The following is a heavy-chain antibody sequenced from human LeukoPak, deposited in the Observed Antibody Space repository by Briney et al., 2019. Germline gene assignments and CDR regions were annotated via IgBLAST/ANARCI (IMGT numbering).Heavy chain of an antibody. V-gene: IGHV1-2*02. J-gene: IGHJ3*02. CDR2: INPNSGGT. CDR1: GYTFTGYY. D-gene: IGHD3-22*01. CDR3: AGVKGNYYSRGFDI. Sequence: LAASVRVSCKASGYTFTGYYIHWVRQAPGQGLEWMGWINPNSGGTNYPQKFQGRVTMTRDTSISTAYMELSRLRSAVSDDTAVYYCAGVKGNYYSRGFDIWGQGTMVTVSS.